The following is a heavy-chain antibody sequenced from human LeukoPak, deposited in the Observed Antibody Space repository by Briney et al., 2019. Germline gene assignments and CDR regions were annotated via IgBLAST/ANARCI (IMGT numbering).Heavy chain of an antibody. Sequence: SETLSLTCTVSGGSISSYYWSWIRQPPGKGLEWIAYIYYSGSTNYNPSLKSRVTISVDTSKNQFSLKLSSVTAADTAVYYCARTMIVVGIGAFDIWGQGTMVTVSS. D-gene: IGHD3-22*01. CDR3: ARTMIVVGIGAFDI. J-gene: IGHJ3*02. V-gene: IGHV4-59*01. CDR1: GGSISSYY. CDR2: IYYSGST.